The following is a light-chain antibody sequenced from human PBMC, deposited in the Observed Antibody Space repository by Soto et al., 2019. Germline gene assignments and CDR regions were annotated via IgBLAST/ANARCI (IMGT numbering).Light chain of an antibody. V-gene: IGKV1-5*03. J-gene: IGKJ1*01. Sequence: DIQMTQSPSTLSASVGDRVTITCRASQSFSSWLAWYQQKPGKAPKVLIYKASNVQSGVPSRFSGSGSGTDFTLTISSLQPDDFASYYCQQCNSYPPTFGQGTTVDIK. CDR1: QSFSSW. CDR3: QQCNSYPPT. CDR2: KAS.